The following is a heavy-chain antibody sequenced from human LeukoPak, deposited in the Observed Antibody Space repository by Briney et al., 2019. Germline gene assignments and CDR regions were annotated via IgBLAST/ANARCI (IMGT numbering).Heavy chain of an antibody. CDR2: IKNDGSEE. CDR3: ARAIRGSAVDTGDR. D-gene: IGHD3-10*01. CDR1: GFTFSRYW. Sequence: PGGSLRLSCAASGFTFSRYWMRWVRQAPREGLEGVANIKNDGSEEYYVDSVKGRFTISRDNARNSLFLQMNSLTVEDTAVYYCARAIRGSAVDTGDRWGQGTLVTVSS. J-gene: IGHJ4*02. V-gene: IGHV3-7*01.